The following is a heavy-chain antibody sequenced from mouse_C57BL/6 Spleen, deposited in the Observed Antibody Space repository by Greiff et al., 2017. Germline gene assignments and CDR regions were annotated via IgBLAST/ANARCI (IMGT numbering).Heavy chain of an antibody. J-gene: IGHJ3*01. D-gene: IGHD2-5*01. CDR1: GFNIKDDY. CDR2: IDPENGDT. V-gene: IGHV14-4*01. Sequence: EVQLQQSGAELVRPGASVKLSCTASGFNIKDDYMHWVKQRPEQGLEWIGWIDPENGDTEYASKFQGKATITADTSSNTAYLQLSSLTSEDTAVYYCTIYYSNYGAWFAYWGQGTLVTVSA. CDR3: TIYYSNYGAWFAY.